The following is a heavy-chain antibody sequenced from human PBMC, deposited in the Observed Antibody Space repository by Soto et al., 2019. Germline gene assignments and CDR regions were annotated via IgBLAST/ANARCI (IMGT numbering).Heavy chain of an antibody. J-gene: IGHJ6*02. CDR1: GFTFSSYA. D-gene: IGHD6-13*01. CDR2: ISGSGGST. CDR3: AKVSQYSSSWHRKPDYGMDV. V-gene: IGHV3-23*01. Sequence: GGSLRLSCAASGFTFSSYAMSWVRQAPGKGLEWVSAISGSGGSTYYADSVKGRFTISRDNSKNTLYLQMNSLRAEDTAVYYYAKVSQYSSSWHRKPDYGMDVWGQGTTVTVSS.